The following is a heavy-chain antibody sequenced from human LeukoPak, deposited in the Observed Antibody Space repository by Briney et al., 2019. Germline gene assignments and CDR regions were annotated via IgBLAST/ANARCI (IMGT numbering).Heavy chain of an antibody. Sequence: PSETLSLTCTVSGGSISSYYWSWIRQPPGKGLEWIGYIYYSGSTNYNPSLKSRVTISVDTSKNQFSLKLSSVIAEDTAVYYCAREWVGDILTGYYRPGGAFDPWGQGTPVTVSS. D-gene: IGHD3-9*01. V-gene: IGHV4-59*01. CDR2: IYYSGST. J-gene: IGHJ5*02. CDR1: GGSISSYY. CDR3: AREWVGDILTGYYRPGGAFDP.